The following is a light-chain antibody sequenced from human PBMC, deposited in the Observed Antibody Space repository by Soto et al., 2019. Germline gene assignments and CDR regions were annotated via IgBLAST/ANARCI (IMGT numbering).Light chain of an antibody. Sequence: EIVMTQSPATLSVSPGERATLSCRASQSVSSNLAWYQQKPGQAPRLLIYGASNRATGIPARFSGSGSGTDFTLTISSLQSEDFAVYYCQQYNGWPITFGQGTRLEIK. CDR3: QQYNGWPIT. CDR1: QSVSSN. V-gene: IGKV3D-15*01. CDR2: GAS. J-gene: IGKJ5*01.